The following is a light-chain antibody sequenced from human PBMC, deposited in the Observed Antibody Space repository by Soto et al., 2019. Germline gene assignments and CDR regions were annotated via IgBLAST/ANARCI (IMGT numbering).Light chain of an antibody. CDR1: SSDVGNYNY. CDR3: SSYTISSTLV. J-gene: IGLJ1*01. Sequence: QSVLTQPASVSGSPGQSITISCTGTSSDVGNYNYVSWFQQHPGKAPTLVIYEVINRPSGVSTRFSGSKSGNTASLSISGLQAEDEADYYCSSYTISSTLVFGTGTKLTVL. V-gene: IGLV2-14*01. CDR2: EVI.